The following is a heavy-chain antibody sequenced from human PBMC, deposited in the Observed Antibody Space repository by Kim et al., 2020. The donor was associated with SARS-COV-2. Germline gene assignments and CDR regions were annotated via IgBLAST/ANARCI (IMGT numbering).Heavy chain of an antibody. Sequence: GGSLRLSCAASGFTFSSYGMHWVRQAPGKGLEWVAVISYDGSNKYYADSVKGRFTISRDNSKNTLYLQMNSLRAEDTAVSYCAKDRVWGNDYFDYWGQGT. CDR1: GFTFSSYG. CDR3: AKDRVWGNDYFDY. V-gene: IGHV3-30*18. J-gene: IGHJ4*02. D-gene: IGHD6-13*01. CDR2: ISYDGSNK.